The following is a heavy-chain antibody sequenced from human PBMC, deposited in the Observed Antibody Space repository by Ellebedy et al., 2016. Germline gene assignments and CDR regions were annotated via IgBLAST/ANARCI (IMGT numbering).Heavy chain of an antibody. CDR3: ARGYCSGGNCYSNWFDP. V-gene: IGHV4-30-2*01. CDR1: TGSIISNGYS. D-gene: IGHD2-15*01. J-gene: IGHJ5*02. Sequence: SETLSLTCTVSTGSIISNGYSWTWLRQPPGKGLEWIGYIYQSGRTYYNPSLSSRVTISVDGSKNQIFLKLTSVTAADTAVYYCARGYCSGGNCYSNWFDPWGQGTLVTVSS. CDR2: IYQSGRT.